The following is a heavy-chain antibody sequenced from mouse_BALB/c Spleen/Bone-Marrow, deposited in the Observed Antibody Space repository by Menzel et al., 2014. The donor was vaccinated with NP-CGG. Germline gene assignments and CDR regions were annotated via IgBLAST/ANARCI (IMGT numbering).Heavy chain of an antibody. V-gene: IGHV5-6-4*01. J-gene: IGHJ4*01. D-gene: IGHD1-1*01. CDR3: TRDPFYYGSSYAMDY. Sequence: EVQRVESGGGLVKPGGSLKLSCAASGFTLSSYTMSWVRQTPEKRLEWVATISSGGSYTYYPDSVKGRFTISRDNAKNTLYLQMSSLKSEDTAMYYCTRDPFYYGSSYAMDYWGQGTSVTVSS. CDR1: GFTLSSYT. CDR2: ISSGGSYT.